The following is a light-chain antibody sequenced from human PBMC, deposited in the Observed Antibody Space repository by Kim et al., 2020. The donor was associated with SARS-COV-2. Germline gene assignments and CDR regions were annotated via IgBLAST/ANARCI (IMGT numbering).Light chain of an antibody. CDR3: QQFNSFPLS. CDR1: QDISTA. CDR2: NAS. Sequence: AIQLTQSPSPLSASIGDRVTITCRASQDISTALAWYQQKPGNAPNLLIYNASSLQSGVPSRFSGSGSGTEFTLSFTSVQPEDFATYFCQQFNSFPLSSGGGTKVDIK. V-gene: IGKV1-13*02. J-gene: IGKJ4*01.